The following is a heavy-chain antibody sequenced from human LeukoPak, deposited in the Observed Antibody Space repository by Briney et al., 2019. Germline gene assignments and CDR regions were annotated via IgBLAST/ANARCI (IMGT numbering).Heavy chain of an antibody. Sequence: GGSLRLSCAASGFPFSSYAISWVRQAPGKGLEWVSAISGSGDSTYYADSVKGRFTISRDNSKNTLYLQMNSLRAEDTALHYCAKDLDGVRGIIPHSLGAFNIWGQGTMVTVSS. J-gene: IGHJ3*02. CDR1: GFPFSSYA. CDR2: ISGSGDST. D-gene: IGHD3-10*01. CDR3: AKDLDGVRGIIPHSLGAFNI. V-gene: IGHV3-23*01.